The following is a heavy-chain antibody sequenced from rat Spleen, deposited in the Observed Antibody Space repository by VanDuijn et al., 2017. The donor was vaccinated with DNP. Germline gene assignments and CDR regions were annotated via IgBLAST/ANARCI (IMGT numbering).Heavy chain of an antibody. V-gene: IGHV5-31*01. D-gene: IGHD1-2*01. J-gene: IGHJ3*01. CDR2: ITSSGGST. CDR1: GFTFNNYW. Sequence: EVQLVESGGDLVQPGRSLKLSCVASGFTFNNYWMTWIRQVPGKGLEWVASITSSGGSTYYPDSVKGRFTISRDNAKNTLYMQMNSLRSEETATYYCARGDLYSSYTPNWFAYWGQGTLVTVSS. CDR3: ARGDLYSSYTPNWFAY.